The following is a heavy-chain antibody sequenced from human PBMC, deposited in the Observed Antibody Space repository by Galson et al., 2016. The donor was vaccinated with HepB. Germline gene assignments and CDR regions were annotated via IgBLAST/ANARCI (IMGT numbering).Heavy chain of an antibody. CDR1: GYTFSSYA. D-gene: IGHD3-10*01. J-gene: IGHJ3*02. Sequence: SVKVSCKASGYTFSSYAITWVRQAPGQGLEWMGWIGASTGTTNYARRLQGRVTMTTDTSTSTAYMELRNMRSGDAAVYYCARRVRGTYDAFDIWGLGTMVTVSS. CDR2: IGASTGTT. CDR3: ARRVRGTYDAFDI. V-gene: IGHV1-18*01.